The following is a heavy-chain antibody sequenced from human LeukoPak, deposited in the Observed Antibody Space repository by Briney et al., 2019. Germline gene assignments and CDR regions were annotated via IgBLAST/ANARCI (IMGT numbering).Heavy chain of an antibody. CDR2: IYHSGST. CDR1: GGSISSRNW. Sequence: SGTLSLTCAVSGGSISSRNWWSWVRQPPGKGLEWIGEIYHSGSTYYNPSLKSRVTISVDTSKNQFSLKLSSVTAADTAVYYCARAPSGGLDGGILDYWGQGTLVTVSS. V-gene: IGHV4-4*02. CDR3: ARAPSGGLDGGILDY. J-gene: IGHJ4*02. D-gene: IGHD3-16*01.